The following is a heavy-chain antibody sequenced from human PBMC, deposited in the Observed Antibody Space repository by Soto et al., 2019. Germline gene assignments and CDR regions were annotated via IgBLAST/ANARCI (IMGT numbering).Heavy chain of an antibody. Sequence: QVQLVQSGPEVKKPGASAKVSCKASGDTFTDYYIHWVRQAPRQGLEWMGTVNPSGGHTTYAQHFLGRMTMTRDTSTSTLYMELTSLTSEDTAVYYCARGGHVVVVTAALDYWGQGTLVTVSS. CDR1: GDTFTDYY. V-gene: IGHV1-46*01. D-gene: IGHD2-21*02. CDR2: VNPSGGHT. CDR3: ARGGHVVVVTAALDY. J-gene: IGHJ4*02.